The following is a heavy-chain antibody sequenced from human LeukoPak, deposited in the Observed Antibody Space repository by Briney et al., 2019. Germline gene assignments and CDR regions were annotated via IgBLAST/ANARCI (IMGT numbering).Heavy chain of an antibody. Sequence: ASVKVSCKASGYTFTSYDINWVRQAPGQGLEWMGWINTNTGNPTYAQGFTGRFVFSLDTSVSTAYLQISSLKAEDTAVYYCARDRGTPPYYYYGMDVWGQRTTVTVSS. J-gene: IGHJ6*02. CDR1: GYTFTSYD. CDR2: INTNTGNP. CDR3: ARDRGTPPYYYYGMDV. V-gene: IGHV7-4-1*02.